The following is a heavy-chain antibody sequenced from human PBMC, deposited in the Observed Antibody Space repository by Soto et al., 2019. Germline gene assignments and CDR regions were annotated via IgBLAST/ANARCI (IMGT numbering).Heavy chain of an antibody. CDR3: ARDIVLVPAAARFDY. J-gene: IGHJ4*02. Sequence: ASVKVDCKASGYTYTRYHMHWVRQAPEQGLEWMGIINPSGGSTSYAQKFQGRVTMTRDASTSTVYMELSSLRSEDTAVYYCARDIVLVPAAARFDYWGQGTLVTVSS. D-gene: IGHD2-2*01. V-gene: IGHV1-46*01. CDR1: GYTYTRYH. CDR2: INPSGGST.